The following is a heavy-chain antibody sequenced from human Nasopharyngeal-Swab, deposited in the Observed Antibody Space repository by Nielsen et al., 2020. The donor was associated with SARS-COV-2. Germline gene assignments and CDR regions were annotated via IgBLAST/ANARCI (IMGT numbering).Heavy chain of an antibody. J-gene: IGHJ4*02. D-gene: IGHD4-23*01. CDR1: GFTFSSYA. Sequence: GESLKISCAASGFTFSSYAMSWVRQAPGKGLEWVANIKQDGSEKYYVDSVKGRFTISRDNAKNSLYLQMNSLRAEDTAVYYCARERGNSLDYWGQGTLVTVSS. V-gene: IGHV3-7*01. CDR2: IKQDGSEK. CDR3: ARERGNSLDY.